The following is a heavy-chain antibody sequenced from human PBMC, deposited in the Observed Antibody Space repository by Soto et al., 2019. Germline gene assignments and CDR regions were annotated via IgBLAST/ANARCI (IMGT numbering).Heavy chain of an antibody. CDR1: GYTFSRYG. CDR2: VSGYNGDT. V-gene: IGHV1-18*01. D-gene: IGHD2-8*01. CDR3: AKNGQPPYSSSGMDV. J-gene: IGHJ6*02. Sequence: QGQLVQSGPEVKKPGASVKVSCKASGYTFSRYGISWVRQAPGQGLEWMGWVSGYNGDTKYAQKVQGRVTMTIDTSTYTAYMELRSLTSDDTAKYYCAKNGQPPYSSSGMDVGAQGTPVPVPS.